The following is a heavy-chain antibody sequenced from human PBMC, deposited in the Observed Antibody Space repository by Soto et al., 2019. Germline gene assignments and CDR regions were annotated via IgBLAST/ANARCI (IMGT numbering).Heavy chain of an antibody. Sequence: KTSETLSLTCAVYGGSFSGYYWSWIRQPPGKGLEWIGEIDHSGSTNYNPSLKSRVTISVDTSKNQFSLKLSSVTAADTAVYYCARFKRSDSGYDAAAHDIDYWGQGTLVTAPQ. CDR2: IDHSGST. CDR1: GGSFSGYY. D-gene: IGHD5-12*01. V-gene: IGHV4-34*01. J-gene: IGHJ4*02. CDR3: ARFKRSDSGYDAAAHDIDY.